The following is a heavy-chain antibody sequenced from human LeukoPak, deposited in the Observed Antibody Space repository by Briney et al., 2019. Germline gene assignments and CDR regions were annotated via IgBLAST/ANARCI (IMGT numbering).Heavy chain of an antibody. CDR2: TYYTGST. V-gene: IGHV4-59*01. D-gene: IGHD6-19*01. J-gene: IGHJ6*02. CDR1: GGSISTYY. CDR3: ARDLRSVAGTYYYYGMDV. Sequence: RASETLSLTCTASGGSISTYYWSWIRQPPGKGLEWIGYTYYTGSTNYNPSLKSRVTISVDTSKSQFSLKLNSVTAADTAVYYCARDLRSVAGTYYYYGMDVWGQGTTVTVSS.